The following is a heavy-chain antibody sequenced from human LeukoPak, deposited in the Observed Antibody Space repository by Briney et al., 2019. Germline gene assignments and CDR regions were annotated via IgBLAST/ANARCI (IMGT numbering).Heavy chain of an antibody. V-gene: IGHV4-4*09. D-gene: IGHD3-22*01. CDR1: GVSISSYY. J-gene: IGHJ6*03. CDR3: ASVLLNDTSGYPYYSYYMDV. Sequence: SEALSLTCTVSGVSISSYYWSWIRQPPRRGLEWIGYLYTSGSPDYNPSLKSRVTISADTSKNQFSLKLSSVTAADTAVYYCASVLLNDTSGYPYYSYYMDVWGKGTTVTVSS. CDR2: LYTSGSP.